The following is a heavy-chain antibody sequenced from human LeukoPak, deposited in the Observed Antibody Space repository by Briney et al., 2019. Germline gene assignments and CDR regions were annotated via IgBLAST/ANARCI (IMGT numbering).Heavy chain of an antibody. CDR3: ARDTRGIFGVPPSGWFDP. V-gene: IGHV1-3*01. CDR2: INAGNGNT. CDR1: GYTFTSYA. D-gene: IGHD3-3*01. J-gene: IGHJ5*02. Sequence: GASVKVSCKASGYTFTSYAMHWVRQAPGQRLEWMGWINAGNGNTKYSQKFQGRVTMTRDTSTSTVYMELSSLRSEDTAVYYCARDTRGIFGVPPSGWFDPWGQGTLVTVSS.